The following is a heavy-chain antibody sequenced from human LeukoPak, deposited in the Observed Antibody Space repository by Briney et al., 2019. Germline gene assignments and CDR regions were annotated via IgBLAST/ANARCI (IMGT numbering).Heavy chain of an antibody. CDR1: GGTFSSYA. D-gene: IGHD2-2*01. V-gene: IGHV1-69*13. J-gene: IGHJ6*03. CDR2: IIPIFGTA. CDR3: ATIVAAAIPRGPQGDYYYMDV. Sequence: SVKVSCKASGGTFSSYAISWVRQAPGQGLEWMGGIIPIFGTANYAQKFQGRVTITADESTSTAYMELSSLRSEDTAVYYCATIVAAAIPRGPQGDYYYMDVWGKGTTVTVSS.